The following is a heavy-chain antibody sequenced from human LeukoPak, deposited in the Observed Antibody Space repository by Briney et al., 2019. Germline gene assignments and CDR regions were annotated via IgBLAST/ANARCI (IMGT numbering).Heavy chain of an antibody. CDR1: GYTFTGYY. J-gene: IGHJ5*02. V-gene: IGHV1-2*02. D-gene: IGHD6-6*01. CDR2: INPNSGGT. CDR3: ARDRIASRTMALARYNWSDP. Sequence: ASVKVSCKASGYTFTGYYMHWVRQAPGQGLEWMGWINPNSGGTNYAQKFQGRVTMTRDTSISTAYMELSRLRSDDTAVYYCARDRIASRTMALARYNWSDPWGQGTLVTVSS.